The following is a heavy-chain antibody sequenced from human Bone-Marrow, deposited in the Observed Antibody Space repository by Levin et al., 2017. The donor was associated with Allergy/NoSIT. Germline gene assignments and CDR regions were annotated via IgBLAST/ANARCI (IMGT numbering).Heavy chain of an antibody. Sequence: GGSLRLSCAVSGFTVTDSHISWVRQAPGRGLEWVSIIYPTGDSFYAASLRGRFAISRDNSKNTLFLHINSLRTEDTAVYFCARVFWDRRRTELYYFDSWGQGNLVTVSS. CDR1: GFTVTDSH. D-gene: IGHD1-1*01. J-gene: IGHJ4*02. V-gene: IGHV3-66*02. CDR3: ARVFWDRRRTELYYFDS. CDR2: IYPTGDS.